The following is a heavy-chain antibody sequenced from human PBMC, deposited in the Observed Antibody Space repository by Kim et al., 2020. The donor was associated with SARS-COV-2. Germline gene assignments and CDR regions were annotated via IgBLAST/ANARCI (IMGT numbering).Heavy chain of an antibody. D-gene: IGHD1-20*01. CDR3: ARSGPSITGFDY. CDR2: T. Sequence: TNDAQKLKGILTMTTDTSTSTVYMELRSLRSDDTAIYYCARSGPSITGFDYWGQGTLVTISS. V-gene: IGHV1-18*01. J-gene: IGHJ4*02.